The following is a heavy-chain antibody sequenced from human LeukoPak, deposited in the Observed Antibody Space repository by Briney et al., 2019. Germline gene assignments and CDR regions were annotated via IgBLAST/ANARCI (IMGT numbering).Heavy chain of an antibody. V-gene: IGHV3-7*03. J-gene: IGHJ6*03. CDR3: ARAGSGYPALGYYYYMDV. CDR2: IKQDGSEK. D-gene: IGHD5-12*01. CDR1: GFTFSTYW. Sequence: PGGTLRLSCAASGFTFSTYWMSWVRQAPGKGLEWVANIKQDGSEKYYVDSVKGRFTISRDNAKNSLYLQMNSLRAEDTAVYYCARAGSGYPALGYYYYMDVWGKGTTVTISS.